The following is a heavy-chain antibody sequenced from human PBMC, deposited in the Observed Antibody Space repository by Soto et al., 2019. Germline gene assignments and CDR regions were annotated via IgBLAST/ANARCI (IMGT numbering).Heavy chain of an antibody. V-gene: IGHV3-23*01. D-gene: IGHD3-22*01. CDR2: ISGSGGST. CDR1: GFTFSSYA. Sequence: GGSLSLSCAASGFTFSSYAMSWVRQAPGKGLEWVSAISGSGGSTYYADSVKGRFTISRDNSKNTLYLQMNSLRAEDTAVYYCAKDDHYDSSGYSSYWGQGTLVTVSS. J-gene: IGHJ4*02. CDR3: AKDDHYDSSGYSSY.